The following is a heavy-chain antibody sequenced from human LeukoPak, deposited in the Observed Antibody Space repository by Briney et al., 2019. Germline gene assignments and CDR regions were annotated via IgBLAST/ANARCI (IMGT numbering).Heavy chain of an antibody. Sequence: VSVKVSCKASGYTFTDYFLHWVRQAPGQGLEWMGWINPNSGGTNYAQKFQGRVTMTRDTSISTAYMDLSRLRSDDTAVYFCARGDYYGSPKVVAAWGQGTLVTVSS. V-gene: IGHV1-2*02. CDR1: GYTFTDYF. CDR2: INPNSGGT. CDR3: ARGDYYGSPKVVAA. D-gene: IGHD3-10*01. J-gene: IGHJ5*02.